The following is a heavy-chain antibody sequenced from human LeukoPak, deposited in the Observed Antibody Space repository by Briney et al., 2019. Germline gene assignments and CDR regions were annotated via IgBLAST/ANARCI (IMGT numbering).Heavy chain of an antibody. CDR1: GFTFSTYW. V-gene: IGHV3-7*01. J-gene: IGHJ4*02. Sequence: GGSLRLSCAASGFTFSTYWMSWVRQAPGKGLEWVANIKQDGSEKYYVDSVKGRFTISRDNSKNSLYLQMNSLRAEDTAVYYCARGDVTGSGSYYNYYLDYWGQGTLVTVPS. CDR2: IKQDGSEK. CDR3: ARGDVTGSGSYYNYYLDY. D-gene: IGHD3-10*01.